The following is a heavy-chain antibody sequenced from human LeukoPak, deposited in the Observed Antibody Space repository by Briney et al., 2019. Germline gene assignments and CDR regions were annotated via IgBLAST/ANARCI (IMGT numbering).Heavy chain of an antibody. Sequence: GGSLRLPCAASGFTFSSYAMHWVRQAPGKGLEWVAVISYDGSNKYYADSVKGRFTISRDNSKDTLSRQMNSLRAEDTAVYYCAKDIAQGYTFGSIEQDYWGQGTLVTVSS. V-gene: IGHV3-30-3*01. CDR1: GFTFSSYA. CDR3: AKDIAQGYTFGSIEQDY. J-gene: IGHJ4*02. CDR2: ISYDGSNK. D-gene: IGHD5-18*01.